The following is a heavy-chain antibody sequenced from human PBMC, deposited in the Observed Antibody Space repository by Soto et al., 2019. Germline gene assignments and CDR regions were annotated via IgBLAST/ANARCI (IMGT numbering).Heavy chain of an antibody. CDR2: IYPGDSDT. CDR3: ARPFDTSGWYDH. Sequence: GESLKISCKGSGYSFTSYWIAWVRQMPGKGLECMGIIYPGDSDTRYSPSFEGQVTISADKSINTAYLQWSSLKASDSAMYYCARPFDTSGWYDHWGQGTLATVSS. V-gene: IGHV5-51*01. CDR1: GYSFTSYW. J-gene: IGHJ5*02. D-gene: IGHD6-19*01.